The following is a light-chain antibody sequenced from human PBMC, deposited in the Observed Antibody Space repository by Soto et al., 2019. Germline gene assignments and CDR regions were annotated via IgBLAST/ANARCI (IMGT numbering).Light chain of an antibody. V-gene: IGKV1-5*03. CDR1: QSISSW. J-gene: IGKJ1*01. Sequence: DVQMTQSPSTLSASVGDRVTITCGASQSISSWLDWYQQRPGKAPKLLIYKASTLETGVPSRFRGSGYGTELTLTISSTQNDDFATYYCQQYDGYSRTFGQGTKVDIK. CDR3: QQYDGYSRT. CDR2: KAS.